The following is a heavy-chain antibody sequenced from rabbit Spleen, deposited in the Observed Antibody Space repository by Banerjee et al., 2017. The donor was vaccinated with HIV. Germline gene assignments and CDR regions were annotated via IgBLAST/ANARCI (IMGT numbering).Heavy chain of an antibody. J-gene: IGHJ4*01. CDR2: IDPIFGST. V-gene: IGHV1S7*01. Sequence: HLKESGGGLVQPGGSLKLSCKASGFTLSSYYMNWVRQAPGKGLEWIGYIDPIFGSTYYASWVNGRFTISRHNAQNTLYLQLNSLTAADTATYFCVRDQAGDAGYGDGNLWGPGTLVTVS. CDR3: VRDQAGDAGYGDGNL. CDR1: GFTLSSYY. D-gene: IGHD6-1*01.